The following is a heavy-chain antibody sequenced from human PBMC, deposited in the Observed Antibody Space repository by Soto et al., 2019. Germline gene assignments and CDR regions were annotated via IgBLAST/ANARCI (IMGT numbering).Heavy chain of an antibody. D-gene: IGHD3-16*01. CDR3: AREFPYYVCCHSYLVY. V-gene: IGHV6-1*01. Sequence: SQTLSLTCAISGDSVSGNSAAWNWIRQSPSRGLEWLGRTYYRSRWYNDYAVSVKSRITVTPDTSKNQFSLHLNSVTPEDTAVYYCAREFPYYVCCHSYLVYWGRGALVTVSS. CDR1: GDSVSGNSAA. J-gene: IGHJ4*03. CDR2: TYYRSRWYN.